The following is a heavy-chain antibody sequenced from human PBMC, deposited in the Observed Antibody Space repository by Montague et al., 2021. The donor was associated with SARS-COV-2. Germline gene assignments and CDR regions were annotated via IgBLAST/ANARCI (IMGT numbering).Heavy chain of an antibody. CDR2: IYYTGXT. D-gene: IGHD3-22*01. Sequence: SETLSLTCTVSGGSISSSSYDWGWLRQPPGKGLEWVGSIYYTGXTXYXXXXKXRVTISVATSKNQFSLKLSSVTAADTAVYYCARDTRIAMLVVVTRYGLDVWGQGTTVTVSS. CDR1: GGSISSSSYD. V-gene: IGHV4-39*07. J-gene: IGHJ6*02. CDR3: ARDTRIAMLVVVTRYGLDV.